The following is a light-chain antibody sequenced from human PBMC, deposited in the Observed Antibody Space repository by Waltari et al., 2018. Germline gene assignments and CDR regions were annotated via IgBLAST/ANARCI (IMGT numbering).Light chain of an antibody. CDR1: RSDVSGYNY. Sequence: TGTRSDVSGYNYVSWYQQHPGKAPKLMIYDVSNRPTGVSNRFSGLQAEDEADYYCSSYTSSTVVFGGGTKLTVL. CDR3: SSYTSSTVV. J-gene: IGLJ2*01. CDR2: DVS. V-gene: IGLV2-14*03.